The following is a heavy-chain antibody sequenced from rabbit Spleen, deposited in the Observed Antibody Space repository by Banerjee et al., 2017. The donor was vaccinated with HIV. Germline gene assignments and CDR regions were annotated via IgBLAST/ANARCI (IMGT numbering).Heavy chain of an antibody. Sequence: QEQLVESGGGLVQPEGSLTLTCKASGLDFSSSYWICWGRQAPGKGPEWIACIDVVKSGASYYASWAKGRFTISKTSSTTVTLQMTSLTAADTATYFCARDSGTSFSSYGMDLWGQGTLVTVS. J-gene: IGHJ6*01. CDR3: ARDSGTSFSSYGMDL. CDR1: GLDFSSSYW. CDR2: IDVVKSGAS. V-gene: IGHV1S45*01. D-gene: IGHD8-1*01.